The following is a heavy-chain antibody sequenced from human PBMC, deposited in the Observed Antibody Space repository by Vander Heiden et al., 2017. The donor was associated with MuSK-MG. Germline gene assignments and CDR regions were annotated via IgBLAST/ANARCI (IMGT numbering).Heavy chain of an antibody. CDR2: IYYSGST. CDR3: ASITMVRGVFPTYYYYYYMDV. V-gene: IGHV4-31*03. CDR1: GGSISSGGYY. Sequence: QVQLQESGPGLVTPSQTLSLTCTVSGGSISSGGYYWSWIRQHPGKGLEWIGYIYYSGSTYYNPSLKSRVTISVDTSKNQFSLKLSSVTAADTAVYYCASITMVRGVFPTYYYYYYMDVWGKGTTVTVSS. D-gene: IGHD3-10*01. J-gene: IGHJ6*03.